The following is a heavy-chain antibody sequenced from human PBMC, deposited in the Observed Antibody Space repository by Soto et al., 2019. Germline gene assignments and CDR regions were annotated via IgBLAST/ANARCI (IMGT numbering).Heavy chain of an antibody. Sequence: LSLSCAASGFTFSSYAMSWVRQAPGKGLEWVSAISGSGGSTYYADSVKGRFTISRDNSKNTLYLQMNSLRAEDTAVYYCAKADDYYDSSGPASYFDYWGQGTLVTVSS. CDR2: ISGSGGST. CDR3: AKADDYYDSSGPASYFDY. J-gene: IGHJ4*02. V-gene: IGHV3-23*01. D-gene: IGHD3-22*01. CDR1: GFTFSSYA.